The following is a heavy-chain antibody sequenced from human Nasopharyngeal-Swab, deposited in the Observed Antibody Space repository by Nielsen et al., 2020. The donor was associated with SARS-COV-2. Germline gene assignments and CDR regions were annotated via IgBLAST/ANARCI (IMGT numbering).Heavy chain of an antibody. J-gene: IGHJ4*02. CDR3: AKDKAHSTFDY. D-gene: IGHD4-11*01. CDR2: TTNSGGST. CDR1: GFTFSNYV. Sequence: GGSLRLSCAASGFTFSNYVMNWVCQAPGKGLEWVSATTNSGGSTYYADSVKGRFTISRDNSKNTLFLQMNSLRAEDTAVYYCAKDKAHSTFDYWGQGTLVTVSS. V-gene: IGHV3-23*01.